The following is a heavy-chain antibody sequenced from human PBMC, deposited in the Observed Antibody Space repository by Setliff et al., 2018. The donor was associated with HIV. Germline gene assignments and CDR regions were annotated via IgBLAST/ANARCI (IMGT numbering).Heavy chain of an antibody. V-gene: IGHV3-7*03. J-gene: IGHJ4*02. D-gene: IGHD4-17*01. CDR2: IKQDESEM. CDR1: GFTLSEAW. CDR3: TKGVQRLRPYYFDS. Sequence: GGSLRLSCAASGFTLSEAWMNWVRQAPGKGLEWVATIKQDESEMQYVDSVKGRFTISRDNTKNTLYLQMNSLRVEDTAIYYCTKGVQRLRPYYFDSWGQGILVTVSS.